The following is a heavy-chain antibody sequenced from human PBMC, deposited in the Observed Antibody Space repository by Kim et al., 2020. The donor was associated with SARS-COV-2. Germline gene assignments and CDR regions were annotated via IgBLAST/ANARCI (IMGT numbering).Heavy chain of an antibody. CDR3: ARHTMGGSADY. J-gene: IGHJ4*02. Sequence: TNYNPHRKSRVTISVDTSKNQFSLKLSSVTAADTAVYYCARHTMGGSADYWGQGTLVTVSS. CDR2: T. V-gene: IGHV4-59*08. D-gene: IGHD2-15*01.